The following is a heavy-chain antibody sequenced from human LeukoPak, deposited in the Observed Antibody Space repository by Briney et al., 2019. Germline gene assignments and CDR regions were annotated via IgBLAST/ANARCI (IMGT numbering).Heavy chain of an antibody. Sequence: ASVKVSCKASGYTFTSYYMHWVRQAPGQGLEWMGWMNPNSGNTGYAQKFQGRVTITRNTSISTAYMELSSLRSEDTAVYYCARSSSWDYYYMDVWGKGTTVTVSS. CDR1: GYTFTSYY. CDR3: ARSSSWDYYYMDV. V-gene: IGHV1-8*03. D-gene: IGHD6-13*01. CDR2: MNPNSGNT. J-gene: IGHJ6*03.